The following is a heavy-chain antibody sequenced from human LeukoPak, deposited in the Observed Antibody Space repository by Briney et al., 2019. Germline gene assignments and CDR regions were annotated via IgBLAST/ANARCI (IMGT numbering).Heavy chain of an antibody. D-gene: IGHD6-19*01. J-gene: IGHJ5*02. V-gene: IGHV4-39*01. CDR2: IYYSGST. CDR3: AKHSIAVAGVHLFDN. Sequence: SETLSLTCTVSGGXISNNNYYWGWIRQPPGRGLEWHGSIYYSGSTYYNPSLESRVTISVDTSKNQFSLKLTSVTAADTAVYYCAKHSIAVAGVHLFDNWGQGTLVTVSS. CDR1: GGXISNNNYY.